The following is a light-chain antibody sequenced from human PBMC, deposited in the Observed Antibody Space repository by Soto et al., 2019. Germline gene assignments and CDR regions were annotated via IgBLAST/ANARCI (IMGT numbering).Light chain of an antibody. V-gene: IGLV2-14*01. CDR3: SSYTSSSTYV. CDR2: EVS. Sequence: QSVLTQPASVSGSPGQSITISCTGTSSDVGGYNHVSWYQQHPGKAPKLMIYEVSNRPSGVSNRFSGSKSDNTASLTISGLKAEDEADYYCSSYTSSSTYVFGTGTKVTV. CDR1: SSDVGGYNH. J-gene: IGLJ1*01.